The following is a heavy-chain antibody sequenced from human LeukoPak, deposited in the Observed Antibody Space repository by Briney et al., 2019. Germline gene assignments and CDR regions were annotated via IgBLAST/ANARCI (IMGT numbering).Heavy chain of an antibody. CDR3: ARVPNYYDSSGYYYDY. J-gene: IGHJ4*02. V-gene: IGHV1-46*01. D-gene: IGHD3-22*01. CDR2: INPSGGST. CDR1: GYTFTSYY. Sequence: VASVKVSCKASGYTFTSYYMHWVRQAPGQGLEWMGIINPSGGSTSYAQKFQGRVTMTRDTSTSTVYMELSSLRSEDTAVHYCARVPNYYDSSGYYYDYWGQGTLVTVSS.